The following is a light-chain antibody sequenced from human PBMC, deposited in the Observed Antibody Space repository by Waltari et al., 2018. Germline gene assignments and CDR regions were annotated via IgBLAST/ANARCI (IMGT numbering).Light chain of an antibody. J-gene: IGLJ3*02. V-gene: IGLV1-47*01. CDR2: RNN. CDR3: AAWDDSLSGWV. CDR1: SSNIGSNY. Sequence: QSVLTQPPSASGTPGQRVTISCSGSSSNIGSNYVYWYQQLPGTAPKLHTYRNNQRPSGVPDRFSGSKSGTSASLAISELRSEDEADYYCAAWDDSLSGWVFGGGTKLTVL.